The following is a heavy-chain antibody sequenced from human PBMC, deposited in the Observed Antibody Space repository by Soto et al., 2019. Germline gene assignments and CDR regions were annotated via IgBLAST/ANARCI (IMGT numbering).Heavy chain of an antibody. Sequence: GGSLRLSCAASGFTFSSYSMNWVRQATGKGLEWVSSISSSSSHIYYADSVKGRFTISRDNAKNSLYLQMNSLRAEDTAVYYCARGLSRGYSYGRDYYYYGMDVWGQGTTVTVSS. CDR2: ISSSSSHI. CDR1: GFTFSSYS. D-gene: IGHD5-18*01. V-gene: IGHV3-21*01. J-gene: IGHJ6*02. CDR3: ARGLSRGYSYGRDYYYYGMDV.